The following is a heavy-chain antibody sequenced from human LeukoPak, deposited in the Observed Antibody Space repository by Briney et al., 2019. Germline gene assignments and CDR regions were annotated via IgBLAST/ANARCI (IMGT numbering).Heavy chain of an antibody. D-gene: IGHD3-10*01. J-gene: IGHJ6*02. V-gene: IGHV3-7*01. CDR1: GFTFSSHW. CDR3: ARPNTMVRGVHYGMDV. Sequence: TGGSLRLSCAASGFTFSSHWMSWVRQAPGKGLEWVANIKQDGSEKYYVDSVKGRFTISRDNAKNSLYLQMNSLRAEDTAVYYCARPNTMVRGVHYGMDVWGQGTTVTVSS. CDR2: IKQDGSEK.